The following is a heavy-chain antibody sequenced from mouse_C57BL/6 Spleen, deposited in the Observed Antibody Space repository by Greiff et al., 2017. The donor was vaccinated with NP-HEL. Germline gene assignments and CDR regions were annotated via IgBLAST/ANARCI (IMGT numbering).Heavy chain of an antibody. D-gene: IGHD1-1*02. V-gene: IGHV2-6*03. CDR2: IWSDGST. Sequence: VQLQQSGPGLVAPSQSLSITCTVSGFSLTSYGVHWVRQPPGKGLEWLVVIWSDGSTTYNSALKSRLSISKDNSKSQVFLKMNSLQTDDTAMYYCARGGLGGYYFDYWGQGTTLTVSS. CDR1: GFSLTSYG. CDR3: ARGGLGGYYFDY. J-gene: IGHJ2*01.